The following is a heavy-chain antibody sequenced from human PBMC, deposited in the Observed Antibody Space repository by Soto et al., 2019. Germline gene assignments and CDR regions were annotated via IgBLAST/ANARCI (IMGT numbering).Heavy chain of an antibody. D-gene: IGHD2-15*01. V-gene: IGHV4-31*02. CDR3: ARGGLGYCSGGSCYSAELSRYYYGMDV. J-gene: IGHJ6*02. Sequence: SETLSLTCFVSGDSISRGRYYLSWIRQHPGMGLGCIGYICYCGATYYNPSLKGRVTISVDTSKNQFSLKLSAVTAADTAVYYCARGGLGYCSGGSCYSAELSRYYYGMDVWGQGTRVTVSS. CDR2: ICYCGAT. CDR1: GDSISRGRYY.